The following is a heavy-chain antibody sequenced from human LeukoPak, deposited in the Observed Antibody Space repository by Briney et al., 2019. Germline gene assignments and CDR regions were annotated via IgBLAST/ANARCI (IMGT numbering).Heavy chain of an antibody. V-gene: IGHV1-18*01. D-gene: IGHD3-10*01. CDR1: GYTFTSYG. J-gene: IGHJ4*02. CDR2: ISAYNGNT. CDR3: ARASITMVRGVIIDGDY. Sequence: ASVKVSRKASGYTFTSYGISWVRQAPGQGLEWMGWISAYNGNTNYAQKFQGRVTMTRDTSISTAYMELSRLRSDDTAVYYCARASITMVRGVIIDGDYWGQGTLVTVSS.